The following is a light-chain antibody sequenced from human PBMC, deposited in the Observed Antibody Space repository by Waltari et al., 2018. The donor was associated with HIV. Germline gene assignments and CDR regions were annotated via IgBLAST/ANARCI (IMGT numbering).Light chain of an antibody. CDR3: QQYYKYPPT. V-gene: IGKV1-16*02. Sequence: DIQMTQSPSSLSASVGDRVTFTCRASQDIKEFLAWFQPKPGKTPNPLISAASSLHSGVPSKFSCSGSGTDFTLTISSLQTEDSATYYCQQYYKYPPTFGQGTKLEIK. CDR1: QDIKEF. J-gene: IGKJ2*01. CDR2: AAS.